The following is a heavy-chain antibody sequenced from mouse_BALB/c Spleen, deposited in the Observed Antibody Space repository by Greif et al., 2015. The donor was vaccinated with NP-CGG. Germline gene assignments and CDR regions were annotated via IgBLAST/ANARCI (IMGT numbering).Heavy chain of an antibody. Sequence: DVHLVESGGGLVKPGGSLKLSCAASGFTFSDYYMYWVRQTPEKRLEWVATISDGGSYTYYPDSVKGRFTISRDNAKNNLYLQMSSLKSEDTAMYYCARERQSIYYGYDDYAMDYWGQGASVTVSS. CDR2: ISDGGSYT. J-gene: IGHJ4*01. CDR3: ARERQSIYYGYDDYAMDY. CDR1: GFTFSDYY. D-gene: IGHD2-2*01. V-gene: IGHV5-4*02.